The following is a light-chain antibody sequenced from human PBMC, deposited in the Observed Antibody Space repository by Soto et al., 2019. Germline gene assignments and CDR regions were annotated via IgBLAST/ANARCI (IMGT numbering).Light chain of an antibody. J-gene: IGLJ3*02. V-gene: IGLV2-14*03. CDR3: TSFTSSSTWV. CDR2: EVS. Sequence: QSVLTQPASVSGSPGQSITISCTGTSSDVGGYNYVSWFQPHPGKAPKLKIYEVSNRPSGVSNRFSGSKSGYTASLTISELQAEDEADYYCTSFTSSSTWVFGGGTKLTVL. CDR1: SSDVGGYNY.